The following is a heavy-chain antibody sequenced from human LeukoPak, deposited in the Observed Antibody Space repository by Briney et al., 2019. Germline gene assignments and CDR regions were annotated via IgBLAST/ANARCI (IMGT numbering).Heavy chain of an antibody. V-gene: IGHV4-59*01. Sequence: SETLSLTCIVSGGSISSDYWSWLRQPPGQGLEWIGHISYSRGTNYNPSFKSRVTISIDTSKNQFSLNLSSATAADTAIYYCATGAGWYRYWGQGTLVTVSS. J-gene: IGHJ4*02. D-gene: IGHD6-19*01. CDR1: GGSISSDY. CDR2: ISYSRGT. CDR3: ATGAGWYRY.